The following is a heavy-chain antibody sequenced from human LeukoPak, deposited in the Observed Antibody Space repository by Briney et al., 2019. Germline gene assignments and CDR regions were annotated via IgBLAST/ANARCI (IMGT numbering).Heavy chain of an antibody. CDR2: INPNSGGT. Sequence: ASVKVSCKASGYTFTGYYMHWVRQAPGQGLEWMGWINPNSGGTNYAQKFQGRVTMTRDTSISTAYMELSRLRSDDTAVYYCARTINVEYVAYDVFDYWGQGTLVTVSS. CDR3: ARTINVEYVAYDVFDY. V-gene: IGHV1-2*02. J-gene: IGHJ4*02. D-gene: IGHD3-16*01. CDR1: GYTFTGYY.